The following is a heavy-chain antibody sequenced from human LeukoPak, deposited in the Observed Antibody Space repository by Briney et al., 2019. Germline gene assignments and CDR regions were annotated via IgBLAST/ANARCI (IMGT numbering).Heavy chain of an antibody. CDR3: ARDVLDVVVLPAANFYCHMDV. D-gene: IGHD2-2*01. Sequence: GGSLRLSCAASGFTFSDYYMSWIRQAPGKGLEWVSSISNTGKGIYYADSVKGRFTVSRDNVKDSLYLQMNNLRADDTAVYYCARDVLDVVVLPAANFYCHMDVWGTGTTVTVSS. CDR2: ISNTGKGI. J-gene: IGHJ6*03. V-gene: IGHV3-11*01. CDR1: GFTFSDYY.